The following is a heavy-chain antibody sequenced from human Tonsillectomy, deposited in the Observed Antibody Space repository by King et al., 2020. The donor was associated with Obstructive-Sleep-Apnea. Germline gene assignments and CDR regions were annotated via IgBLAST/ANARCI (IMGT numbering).Heavy chain of an antibody. CDR1: GYTFTSLD. CDR2: MNPNSGNT. J-gene: IGHJ4*02. D-gene: IGHD5-12*01. V-gene: IGHV1-8*01. CDR3: ARGRGYSGYDDY. Sequence: VQLVESAAEVKKPGASVKVSCKASGYTFTSLDINWVRQATGQGLEWMGWMNPNSGNTGYAQKFQGRVTMTRNTSINTASMELSGLRYEDTAVYYCARGRGYSGYDDYWGQGTPVTVSS.